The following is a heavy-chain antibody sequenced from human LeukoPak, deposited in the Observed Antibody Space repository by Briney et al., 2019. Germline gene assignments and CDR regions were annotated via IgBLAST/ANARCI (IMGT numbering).Heavy chain of an antibody. CDR3: ARGNRYCSITSCYVRIPFGY. J-gene: IGHJ4*02. CDR1: GGTFSSYA. D-gene: IGHD2-2*01. Sequence: ASVKVSCKASGGTFSSYAISWVRQAPGQGLEWMGGIIPIFGTANYAQKFQGRVTITADESTSTAYMELSSLRSEDTAVYYCARGNRYCSITSCYVRIPFGYWGQGTLVTVSS. CDR2: IIPIFGTA. V-gene: IGHV1-69*13.